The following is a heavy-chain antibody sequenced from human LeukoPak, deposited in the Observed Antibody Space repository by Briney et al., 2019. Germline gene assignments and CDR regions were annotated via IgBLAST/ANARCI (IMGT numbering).Heavy chain of an antibody. CDR2: INKDGSEK. Sequence: GGSLRLSCLVSRLTFRGYWMRWVRQAPGKGLEWVAAINKDGSEKRYVDSVEGRFTISRDNARNSVYLQMTSLGAEDPAVYYCATYTQHFGAPGGADYWGLGTLVTVSS. D-gene: IGHD2-8*02. J-gene: IGHJ4*02. CDR3: ATYTQHFGAPGGADY. CDR1: RLTFRGYW. V-gene: IGHV3-7*03.